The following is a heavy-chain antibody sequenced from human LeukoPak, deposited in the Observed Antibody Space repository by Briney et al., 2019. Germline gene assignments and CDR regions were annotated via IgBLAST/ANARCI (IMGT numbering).Heavy chain of an antibody. CDR3: AKGGGAFIAAAGYFDY. V-gene: IGHV3-9*03. CDR2: ISWNSGSI. D-gene: IGHD6-13*01. CDR1: GFTFDDYA. Sequence: GGSLRLSCAASGFTFDDYAMHWVRQAPGKGLEWVSGISWNSGSIGYADSVKGRFTISRDNAKNSLYLQMNSLRAEDMALYYCAKGGGAFIAAAGYFDYWGQGTLVTVSS. J-gene: IGHJ4*02.